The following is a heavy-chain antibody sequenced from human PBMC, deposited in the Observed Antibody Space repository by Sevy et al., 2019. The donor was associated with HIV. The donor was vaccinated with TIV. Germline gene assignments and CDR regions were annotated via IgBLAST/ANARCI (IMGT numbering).Heavy chain of an antibody. D-gene: IGHD3-22*01. V-gene: IGHV1-2*04. CDR1: GYTFTGYY. Sequence: ASVKVSCKASGYTFTGYYMHWVRQAPGQGLEWMGWINPNSGGTNYAQKFQGWVTMTRDTSISTAYMDLSRLRSDDTAVYYCARGVAEYYYDSSGYSLFDYWGQGTLVTVSS. J-gene: IGHJ4*02. CDR3: ARGVAEYYYDSSGYSLFDY. CDR2: INPNSGGT.